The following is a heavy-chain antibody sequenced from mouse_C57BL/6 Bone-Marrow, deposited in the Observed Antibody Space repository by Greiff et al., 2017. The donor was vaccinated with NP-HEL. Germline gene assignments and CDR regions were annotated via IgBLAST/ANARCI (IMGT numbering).Heavy chain of an antibody. CDR2: INPNNGGT. J-gene: IGHJ1*03. CDR1: GYTFTDYN. D-gene: IGHD1-1*01. CDR3: ARWDYGSSYDWYFDV. V-gene: IGHV1-18*01. Sequence: DVHLVESGPELVKPGASVKIPCKASGYTFTDYNMDWVKQSHGKSLEWIGDINPNNGGTIYNQKFKGKATLTVDKSSSTAYMELRSLTSEDTAVYYCARWDYGSSYDWYFDVWGTGTTVTVSS.